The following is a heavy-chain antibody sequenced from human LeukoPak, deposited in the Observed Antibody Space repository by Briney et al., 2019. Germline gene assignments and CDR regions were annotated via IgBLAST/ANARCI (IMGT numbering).Heavy chain of an antibody. CDR3: ATGQDSNYVGGFDY. CDR2: FDPEDGET. D-gene: IGHD4-11*01. Sequence: ASVKVSCKVSGYTLTELSMHRVRQAPGKGLEWMGGFDPEDGETIYAQKFQGRVTMTEDTSTDTAYMELSSLRSEDTAVYYCATGQDSNYVGGFDYWGQGTLVTVSS. J-gene: IGHJ4*02. V-gene: IGHV1-24*01. CDR1: GYTLTELS.